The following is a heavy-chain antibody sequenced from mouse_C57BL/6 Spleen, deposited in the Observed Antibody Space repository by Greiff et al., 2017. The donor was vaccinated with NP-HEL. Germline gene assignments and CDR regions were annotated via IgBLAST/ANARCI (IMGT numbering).Heavy chain of an antibody. V-gene: IGHV5-9*01. J-gene: IGHJ3*01. CDR1: GFTFSSYT. CDR2: ISGGGGNT. Sequence: EVQGVESGGGLVKPGGSLKLSCAASGFTFSSYTMSWVRQTPEKRLEWVATISGGGGNTYYPDSVKGRFTISRDNAKNTLYLQMSSLRSEDTALYYCARPYYYGSSSLGFAYWGQGTLVTVSA. D-gene: IGHD1-1*01. CDR3: ARPYYYGSSSLGFAY.